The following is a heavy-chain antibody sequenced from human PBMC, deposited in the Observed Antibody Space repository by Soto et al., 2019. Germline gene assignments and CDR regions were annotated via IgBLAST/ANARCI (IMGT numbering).Heavy chain of an antibody. CDR3: ARGSSSLVAIFGGVRRYYYGMDV. D-gene: IGHD3-3*01. J-gene: IGHJ6*01. CDR1: RDPFTSYD. V-gene: IGHV1-8*01. CDR2: MNHKSGNT. Sequence: GASGKVSSKYPRDPFTSYDIKWVRQSTEQGLEWMGWMNHKSGNTGYAQKFQGRVTMTRNTSISTAYMELSRLRSEDTAVYYCARGSSSLVAIFGGVRRYYYGMDVRGQGTTVTVPS.